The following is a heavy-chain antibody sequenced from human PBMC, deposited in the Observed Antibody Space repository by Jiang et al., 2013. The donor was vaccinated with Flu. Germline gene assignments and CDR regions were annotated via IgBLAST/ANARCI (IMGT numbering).Heavy chain of an antibody. V-gene: IGHV1-8*01. CDR3: ARQNNWAFDS. Sequence: VQLVESGAEAKKPGASVKLSCRASGYSFTSYEINWVRQAAGQGLQWVGWMSPVSGNTGYAQNFQGRVSMTRDTSIGTAYLGLRSLRSEDTAIYYCARQNNWAFDSWGQGTLITVSS. D-gene: IGHD3-16*01. J-gene: IGHJ4*02. CDR1: GYSFTSYE. CDR2: MSPVSGNT.